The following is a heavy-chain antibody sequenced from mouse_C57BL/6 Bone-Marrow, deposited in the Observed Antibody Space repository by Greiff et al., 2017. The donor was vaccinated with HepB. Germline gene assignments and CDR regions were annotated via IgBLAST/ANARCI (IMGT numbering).Heavy chain of an antibody. CDR3: AVYGNYDY. V-gene: IGHV1-82*01. D-gene: IGHD2-1*01. CDR1: GYAFSSSW. Sequence: QVQLKESGPELVKPGASVKISCKASGYAFSSSWMNWVKQRPGKGLEWIGRIYPGDGDTKYNGKFKGKATLTADKSSSTAYMQLSSLTSADSAVYFCAVYGNYDYWGQGTTLTVSS. CDR2: IYPGDGDT. J-gene: IGHJ2*01.